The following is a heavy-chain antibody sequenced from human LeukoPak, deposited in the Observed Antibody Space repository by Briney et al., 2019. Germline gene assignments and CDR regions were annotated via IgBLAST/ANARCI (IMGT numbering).Heavy chain of an antibody. CDR1: GFIFSDYW. CDR2: INEGGSET. D-gene: IGHD4-11*01. Sequence: QPGGSLRLSCAASGFIFSDYWMTWDRQAPGKGLEWVADINEGGSETYYVDSVKDRFTISRDNARNSVFLQMNSLRTEDTAVYYCARSINYSNYLLGYWGQGTRVIVSS. J-gene: IGHJ4*02. V-gene: IGHV3-7*03. CDR3: ARSINYSNYLLGY.